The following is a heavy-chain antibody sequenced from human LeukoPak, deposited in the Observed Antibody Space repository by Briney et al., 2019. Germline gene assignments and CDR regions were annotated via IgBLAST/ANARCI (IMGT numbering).Heavy chain of an antibody. CDR1: GFTFSSYA. V-gene: IGHV3-23*01. CDR3: AKNRRYSSSWRGKNWFDP. J-gene: IGHJ5*02. CDR2: ISGSGGST. Sequence: PGGSLRLSCAASGFTFSSYAMSWVRQAPGKGLEWVSAISGSGGSTYYADSVKGRFTISRDNSKNTLYLQMNGLRAEDTAVYYCAKNRRYSSSWRGKNWFDPWGQGTLVTVSS. D-gene: IGHD6-13*01.